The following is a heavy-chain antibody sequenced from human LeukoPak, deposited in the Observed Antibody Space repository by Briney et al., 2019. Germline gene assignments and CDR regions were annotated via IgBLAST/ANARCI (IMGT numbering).Heavy chain of an antibody. CDR3: ARWDSGLDH. J-gene: IGHJ4*02. D-gene: IGHD1-26*01. Sequence: GGSLRLSCAASGFIFISYGMHWVRQAPGKGLEWVALVTYDGTNKYYTDSVKGRFTISRDNSRDTLYLQMNSLRAEDTAVYYCARWDSGLDHWGQGTLVAVSS. V-gene: IGHV3-30*19. CDR2: VTYDGTNK. CDR1: GFIFISYG.